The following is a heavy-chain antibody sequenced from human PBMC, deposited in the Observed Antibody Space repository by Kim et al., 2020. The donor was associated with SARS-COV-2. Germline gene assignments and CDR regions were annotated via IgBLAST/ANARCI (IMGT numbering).Heavy chain of an antibody. CDR2: INNGGNP. V-gene: IGHV3-23*01. D-gene: IGHD6-19*01. Sequence: GGSLRLSCVASGFTFTSRAMSWVRQIPGKGLEWVASINNGGNPYYADSVKGRFTVSRDITKVTLYLQMNSLRAEDTALYYCAKDHPSSGWPAIASWGQGT. CDR1: GFTFTSRA. CDR3: AKDHPSSGWPAIAS. J-gene: IGHJ5*02.